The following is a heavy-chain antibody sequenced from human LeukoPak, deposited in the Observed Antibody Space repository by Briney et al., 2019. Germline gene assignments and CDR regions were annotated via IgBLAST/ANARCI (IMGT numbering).Heavy chain of an antibody. CDR3: ATHRIAAAIFDY. V-gene: IGHV3-21*01. Sequence: GGSLRLSCAASGFTFSSYSMNWVRQAPGKGLEWVSSISSSSSYIYYADSVKGRFTISRDNAKNSLYLQMNSLRAEDTAVYYCATHRIAAAIFDYWGQGTLVTVSS. CDR2: ISSSSSYI. J-gene: IGHJ4*02. D-gene: IGHD6-13*01. CDR1: GFTFSSYS.